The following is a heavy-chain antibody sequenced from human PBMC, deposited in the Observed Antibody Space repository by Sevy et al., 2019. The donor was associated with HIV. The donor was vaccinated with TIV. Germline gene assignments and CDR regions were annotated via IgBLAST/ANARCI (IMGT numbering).Heavy chain of an antibody. CDR3: AREDSSGYGRNYYYYYGMDV. J-gene: IGHJ6*02. Sequence: ASVKVSCKASGGTFSSYAISWVRQAPGQGLEWMGRIIPILGIANYAQKFQGRVTITADKSTSTPYMELSSLRFEDTAVYYCAREDSSGYGRNYYYYYGMDVWGQGTTVTVSS. V-gene: IGHV1-69*04. CDR1: GGTFSSYA. D-gene: IGHD5-12*01. CDR2: IIPILGIA.